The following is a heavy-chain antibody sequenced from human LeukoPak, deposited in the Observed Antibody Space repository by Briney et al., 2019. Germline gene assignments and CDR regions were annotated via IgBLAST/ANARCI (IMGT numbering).Heavy chain of an antibody. CDR3: ARGEYQLPQGN. CDR1: GFTVSSNY. Sequence: GGSLRLSCAPSGFTVSSNYMSWVRQAPGKGLEWVSVIYSGGSTYYADSVKGRFTISRDNSKNTPYLQMNSLRAEDTAVYYCARGEYQLPQGNWGQGTLVTVSS. V-gene: IGHV3-66*02. D-gene: IGHD2-2*01. J-gene: IGHJ4*02. CDR2: IYSGGST.